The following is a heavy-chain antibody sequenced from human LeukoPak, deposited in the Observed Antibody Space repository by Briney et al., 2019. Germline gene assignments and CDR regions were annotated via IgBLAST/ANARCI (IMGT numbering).Heavy chain of an antibody. CDR2: INPNSGGT. D-gene: IGHD4-17*01. CDR1: GYIFTSYY. V-gene: IGHV1-2*02. Sequence: ASVKVSCKASGYIFTSYYIHWVRQAPGQGLEWMGWINPNSGGTNYAQKFQGRVTMTRDTSISTAYMELSRLRSDDTAVYYCARDLTTVTLYYYYGMDVWGQGTTVTVSS. J-gene: IGHJ6*02. CDR3: ARDLTTVTLYYYYGMDV.